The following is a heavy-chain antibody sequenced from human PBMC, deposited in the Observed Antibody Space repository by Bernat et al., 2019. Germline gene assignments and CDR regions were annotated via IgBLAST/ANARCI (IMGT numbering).Heavy chain of an antibody. Sequence: QVQLVQSGAEVKKPGSSVKVSCKASGGTFSSYTISWVRQAPGQGLEWMGRIIPILGIANYAQKFQGRVTITADKSTSTAHMELSSLRSEVTAVYYCARSPDDVEMATIWDQGTLVTVSS. V-gene: IGHV1-69*02. D-gene: IGHD5-24*01. CDR3: ARSPDDVEMATI. CDR2: IIPILGIA. CDR1: GGTFSSYT. J-gene: IGHJ1*01.